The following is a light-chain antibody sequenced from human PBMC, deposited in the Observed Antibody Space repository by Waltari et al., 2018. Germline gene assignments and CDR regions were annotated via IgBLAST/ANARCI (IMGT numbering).Light chain of an antibody. CDR1: NIGPRG. CDR3: QVWDGTTDHPYVV. J-gene: IGLJ2*01. V-gene: IGLV3-21*02. CDR2: DES. Sequence: SYVLTQPPSVSVAPGQTARITCGGSNIGPRGGDGYRQKPAQAPLLVIDDESDRPSGIPDRFSGSKSGTTATLTISGVEAGDEAEYYCQVWDGTTDHPYVVFGGGTKLTVL.